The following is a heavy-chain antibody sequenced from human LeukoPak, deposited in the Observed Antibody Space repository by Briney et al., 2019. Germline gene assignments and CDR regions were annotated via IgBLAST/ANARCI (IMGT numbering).Heavy chain of an antibody. J-gene: IGHJ6*02. CDR3: ARDVPGPVIGYYGMDV. CDR2: ISYSGST. CDR1: GGSISSYY. Sequence: SETLSLTCTVSGGSISSYYWSWIRQPPGKGLEWIGYISYSGSTNYSPSLKSRVTMSVDTSKNQFSLKLSSVTAADTAVYYCARDVPGPVIGYYGMDVWGQGTTATVSS. D-gene: IGHD3-22*01. V-gene: IGHV4-59*01.